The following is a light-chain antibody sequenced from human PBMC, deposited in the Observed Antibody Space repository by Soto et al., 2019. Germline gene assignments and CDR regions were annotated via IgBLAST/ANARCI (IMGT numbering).Light chain of an antibody. CDR3: CSYAGSSTVVV. CDR2: EGS. CDR1: SSDVGSYNL. V-gene: IGLV2-23*03. J-gene: IGLJ2*01. Sequence: QSVLTQPASVSGSPGQSITISCTGTSSDVGSYNLVSWYQQHPGKAPKLMIYEGSKRPSGVSNRFSGSKSGNTASLTISGLQAEDEVDYYCCSYAGSSTVVVFGGGTKLTVL.